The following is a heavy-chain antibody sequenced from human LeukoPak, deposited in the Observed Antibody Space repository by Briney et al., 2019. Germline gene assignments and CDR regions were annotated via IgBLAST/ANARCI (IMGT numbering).Heavy chain of an antibody. CDR2: IYYSGST. J-gene: IGHJ4*02. V-gene: IGHV4-59*12. CDR3: ARGLQYYGSGSYTHFDY. CDR1: GGSISSYY. D-gene: IGHD3-10*01. Sequence: PSETLSLTCTVSGGSISSYYWSWIRQPPGKGLEWIGYIYYSGSTNYNPSLKSRVTISLDRSKNQFSLKVTSVTAADTAVYYCARGLQYYGSGSYTHFDYWGQGSLVTVSS.